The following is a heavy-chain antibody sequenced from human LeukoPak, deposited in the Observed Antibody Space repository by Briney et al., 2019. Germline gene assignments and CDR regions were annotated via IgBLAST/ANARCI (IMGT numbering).Heavy chain of an antibody. V-gene: IGHV3-7*01. J-gene: IGHJ6*03. CDR3: ARDQGDIVVVPAAGSTAYYYYYYMDV. CDR2: IKQDGSEK. Sequence: GGSLRLSCAASGFTFSSYWMTWVRQAPGKGLEWVANIKQDGSEKHYVDSVKGRFTISRDNSKNTLYLQMNSLRAEDTAVYYCARDQGDIVVVPAAGSTAYYYYYYMDVWGKGTTVTVSS. D-gene: IGHD2-2*01. CDR1: GFTFSSYW.